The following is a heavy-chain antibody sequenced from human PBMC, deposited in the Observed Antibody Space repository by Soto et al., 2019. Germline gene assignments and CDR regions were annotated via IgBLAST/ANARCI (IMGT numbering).Heavy chain of an antibody. Sequence: GGSLRLSCAASGFTFSSYGMHWVRQAPGKGLEWVAVISYDGSNKYYADSVKGRFTISRDNSKNTLYLQMNSLRAEDTAVYYCAKDTDGGYAAHWGQGTLVTVSS. CDR1: GFTFSSYG. J-gene: IGHJ4*02. V-gene: IGHV3-30*18. D-gene: IGHD5-12*01. CDR2: ISYDGSNK. CDR3: AKDTDGGYAAH.